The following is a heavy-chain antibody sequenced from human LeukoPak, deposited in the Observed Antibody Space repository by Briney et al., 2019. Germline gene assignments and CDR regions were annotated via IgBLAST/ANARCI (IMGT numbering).Heavy chain of an antibody. J-gene: IGHJ4*02. CDR2: IYYSGST. D-gene: IGHD5-18*01. Sequence: SETLSLTCTVSGGSISSGDYYWSWIRQPPGKGLEWIGYIYYSGSTYYNPSLKSRVTISVDTSKNQFSLKLSSVTAADTAVYYCARDADGQLWLRYWGQGTLVTVSS. V-gene: IGHV4-30-4*08. CDR1: GGSISSGDYY. CDR3: ARDADGQLWLRY.